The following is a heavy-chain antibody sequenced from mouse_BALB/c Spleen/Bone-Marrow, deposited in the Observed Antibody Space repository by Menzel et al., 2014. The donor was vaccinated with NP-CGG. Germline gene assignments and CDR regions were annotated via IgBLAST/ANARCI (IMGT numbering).Heavy chain of an antibody. Sequence: VQLKESGPELVKPGASVKISCKASGYAFSSSWMNWVKQRPGQGLEWIGRIYPGDGDTNYNGKFKGKATLTADKSSSTAYMQLSSLTSVDSAVYFCARHAYGNSYWYFDVWGAGTTVTVSS. CDR3: ARHAYGNSYWYFDV. V-gene: IGHV1-82*01. CDR1: GYAFSSSW. CDR2: IYPGDGDT. D-gene: IGHD2-1*01. J-gene: IGHJ1*01.